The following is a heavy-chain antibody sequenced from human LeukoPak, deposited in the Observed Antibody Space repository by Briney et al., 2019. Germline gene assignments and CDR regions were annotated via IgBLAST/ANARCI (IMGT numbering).Heavy chain of an antibody. V-gene: IGHV1-3*01. Sequence: GASVKVSCKASGYTFTSYAMHWVRQSPGQRLEWMGWINAGNGNTKYSQKFQGRVTITRDTSASTAYMELSSLRSEDTAVYYCVRIYYYGSVGFDYWGQGTLVTVSS. D-gene: IGHD3-10*01. CDR1: GYTFTSYA. CDR2: INAGNGNT. J-gene: IGHJ4*02. CDR3: VRIYYYGSVGFDY.